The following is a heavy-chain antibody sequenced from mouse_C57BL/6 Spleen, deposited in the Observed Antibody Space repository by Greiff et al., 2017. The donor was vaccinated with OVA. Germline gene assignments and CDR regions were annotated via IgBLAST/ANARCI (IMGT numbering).Heavy chain of an antibody. V-gene: IGHV3-6*01. CDR2: ISYDGSN. J-gene: IGHJ3*01. CDR3: ASSYSSGFAY. D-gene: IGHD3-2*02. CDR1: GYSITSGYY. Sequence: DVQLQESGPGLVKPSQSLSLTCSVTGYSITSGYYWNWIRQFPGNKLEWMGYISYDGSNNYNPSLKNRISITRDTSKNQFFLKLNSVTTEDTATYYCASSYSSGFAYWGQGTLVTVSA.